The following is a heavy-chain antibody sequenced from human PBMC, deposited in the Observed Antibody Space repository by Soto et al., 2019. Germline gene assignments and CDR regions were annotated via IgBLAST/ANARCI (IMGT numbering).Heavy chain of an antibody. CDR3: AKDAITAVTTAAKYYYYYMDV. CDR2: ISGSGGST. D-gene: IGHD4-4*01. CDR1: GFTFSSYA. V-gene: IGHV3-23*01. J-gene: IGHJ6*03. Sequence: GGSLRLSCAASGFTFSSYAMSWVRQAPGKGLEWVSAISGSGGSTYYADSVKGRFTISRDNSKNTLYLQMNSLRAEDTAVYYCAKDAITAVTTAAKYYYYYMDVWGKGTTVTVSS.